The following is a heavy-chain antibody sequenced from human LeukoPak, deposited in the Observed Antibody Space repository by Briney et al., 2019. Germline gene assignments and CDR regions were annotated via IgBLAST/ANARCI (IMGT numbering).Heavy chain of an antibody. CDR3: ARSERISGYCYYFDY. CDR2: IFYSGST. D-gene: IGHD2-21*02. Sequence: SETLSLTCTVSGGSISTYYWSWIRQPPGKGLEWIGYIFYSGSTNYNPSLKSRVTMSVDTSKNQFSLKLSSVTAADTAVYYCARSERISGYCYYFDYWGQGTLVTVSS. CDR1: GGSISTYY. V-gene: IGHV4-59*01. J-gene: IGHJ4*02.